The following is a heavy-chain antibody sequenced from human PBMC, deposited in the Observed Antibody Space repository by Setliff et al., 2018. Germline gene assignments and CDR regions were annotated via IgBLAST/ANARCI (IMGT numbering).Heavy chain of an antibody. J-gene: IGHJ3*02. CDR1: GYTFTGYY. D-gene: IGHD1-7*01. CDR2: INPNSGGT. Sequence: ASVKVSCKASGYTFTGYYMHWVRQAPGQGLEWMGWINPNSGGTNYAQKLQGWVTMARDTSISTAYMELSRLRSDDTAVYYCARGPAGTYAFDIWGQGTMVTVS. CDR3: ARGPAGTYAFDI. V-gene: IGHV1-2*04.